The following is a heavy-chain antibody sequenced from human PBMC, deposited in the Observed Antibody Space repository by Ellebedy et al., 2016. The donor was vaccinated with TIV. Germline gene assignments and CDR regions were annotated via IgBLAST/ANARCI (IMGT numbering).Heavy chain of an antibody. D-gene: IGHD5-18*01. CDR2: ISSSSSYI. V-gene: IGHV3-21*04. Sequence: PGGSLRLSCAASGFTFSSYSMNRVRQAPGKGLEWVSSISSSSSYIYYADSVKGRFTVSRDNSKNTLYLQMNSLRAEDTAVYYCAKGTWIQLWLGYWGQGTLVTVSS. CDR3: AKGTWIQLWLGY. CDR1: GFTFSSYS. J-gene: IGHJ4*02.